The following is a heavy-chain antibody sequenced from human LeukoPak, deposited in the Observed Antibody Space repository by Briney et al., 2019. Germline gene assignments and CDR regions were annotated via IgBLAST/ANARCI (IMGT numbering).Heavy chain of an antibody. CDR2: ISSSTKYI. J-gene: IGHJ4*02. CDR1: GFTFNTYS. CDR3: ARDVYCSGAACYPLPDY. Sequence: GGSLRLSCAASGFTFNTYSMNWVRQPPGKGLEWVASISSSTKYIHYAHSVRDRFTLSRHKPKNSLYLEMSSLTAEGTAVYYCARDVYCSGAACYPLPDYWGQGTQVTVSP. D-gene: IGHD2-15*01. V-gene: IGHV3-21*01.